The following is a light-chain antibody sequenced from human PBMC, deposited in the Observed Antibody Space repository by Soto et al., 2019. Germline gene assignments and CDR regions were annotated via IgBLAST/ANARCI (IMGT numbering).Light chain of an antibody. CDR3: TSYAGGNNV. J-gene: IGLJ1*01. CDR1: SSDVGGYNY. V-gene: IGLV2-8*01. CDR2: EVN. Sequence: QSALTQPPSASGSPGQSVTISCTGTSSDVGGYNYVSWYQQHPGKVPKLMVYEVNKRPSGVPDRFSGSKSGNTASLTVSGLQADYESDYYCTSYAGGNNVFGTGTKLTVL.